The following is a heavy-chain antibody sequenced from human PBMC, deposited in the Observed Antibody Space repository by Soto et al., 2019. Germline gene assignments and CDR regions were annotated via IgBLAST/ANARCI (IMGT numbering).Heavy chain of an antibody. D-gene: IGHD5-12*01. CDR2: INPNVGVT. Sequence: QVQLVQSGAEVKRPGASVTVSCRSSGDTFNDYYIHWVRQAPGQGLEWMGWINPNVGVTKYAQKFQGWVSMTRDTSIRTVYMQLSRLRSDDTAVYYCARESGGATATLDYYYFYMDVWGTGTTVTVSS. CDR3: ARESGGATATLDYYYFYMDV. CDR1: GDTFNDYY. J-gene: IGHJ6*03. V-gene: IGHV1-2*04.